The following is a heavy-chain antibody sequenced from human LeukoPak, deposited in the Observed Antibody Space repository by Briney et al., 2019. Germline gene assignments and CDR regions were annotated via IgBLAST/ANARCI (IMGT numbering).Heavy chain of an antibody. CDR2: ICGSGVDT. CDR3: AKDSSPVTRSYFDY. V-gene: IGHV3-23*01. J-gene: IGHJ4*02. D-gene: IGHD5-18*01. CDR1: GFTFNSYA. Sequence: GGSLRLSCAASGFTFNSYAMSWVRQAPGKGLEWVSIICGSGVDTYFADSVKGRFTISRDISRDTLFLQMNSLRAEDTAVYYCAKDSSPVTRSYFDYWGLGTLVTVSS.